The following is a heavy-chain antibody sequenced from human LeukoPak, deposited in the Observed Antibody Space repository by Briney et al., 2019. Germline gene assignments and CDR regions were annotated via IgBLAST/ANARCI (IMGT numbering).Heavy chain of an antibody. D-gene: IGHD3-22*01. V-gene: IGHV1-69*02. CDR2: IIPILGIA. CDR1: GGTFSSYT. CDR3: ASFSDSSGYAYFDY. Sequence: GSSVKVSCKASGGTFSSYTISWVRQAPGQGLEWMGRIIPILGIANYAQKFQGRVTITADKSTSTAYMELSSLRSEDTAVYYCASFSDSSGYAYFDYWDQGTLVTVSS. J-gene: IGHJ4*02.